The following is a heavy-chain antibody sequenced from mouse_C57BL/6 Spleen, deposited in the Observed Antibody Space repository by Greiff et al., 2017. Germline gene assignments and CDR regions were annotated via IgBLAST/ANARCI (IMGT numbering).Heavy chain of an antibody. CDR3: ARFPYYYGSEWYFDV. V-gene: IGHV1-80*01. J-gene: IGHJ1*03. CDR2: IYPGDGDT. Sequence: QVQLQQSGAELVKPGASVKISCKASGYAFSSYWMNWVKQRPGKGLEGIGQIYPGDGDTNYNGKFKGKATLTADKSSSTAYMQLSSLTSEDSAVYFCARFPYYYGSEWYFDVWGTGTTVTVSS. D-gene: IGHD1-1*01. CDR1: GYAFSSYW.